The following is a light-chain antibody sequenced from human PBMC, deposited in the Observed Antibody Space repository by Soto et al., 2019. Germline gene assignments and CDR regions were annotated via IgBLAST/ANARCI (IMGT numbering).Light chain of an antibody. CDR2: DAS. Sequence: EIVLTQSPATLSLSPGERATLSCRASQSVSSYLAWYQQKPGQAPRLLIYDASTRATGIPARFSGSGSGTGFTPTICTLEPEDFAVYYCQQRSNWPPLTVGGGTKVEIK. J-gene: IGKJ4*01. CDR3: QQRSNWPPLT. CDR1: QSVSSY. V-gene: IGKV3-11*01.